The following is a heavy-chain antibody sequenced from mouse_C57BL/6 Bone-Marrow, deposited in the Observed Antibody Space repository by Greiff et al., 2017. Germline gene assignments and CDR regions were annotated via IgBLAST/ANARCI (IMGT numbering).Heavy chain of an antibody. Sequence: VKLQQPGAELVKPGASVKLSCKASGYTFTSYWMHWVKQRPGQGLEWIGMIHPNSGSTNYNEKFKSKATLTVDKSSSTAYMQLSSLTSEDSAVYYCARSTTVVDWYFDVWGTGTTVTVSS. CDR3: ARSTTVVDWYFDV. CDR2: IHPNSGST. V-gene: IGHV1-64*01. J-gene: IGHJ1*03. CDR1: GYTFTSYW. D-gene: IGHD1-1*01.